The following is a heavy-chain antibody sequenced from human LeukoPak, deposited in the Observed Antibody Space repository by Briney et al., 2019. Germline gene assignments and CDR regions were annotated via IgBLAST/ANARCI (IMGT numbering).Heavy chain of an antibody. CDR3: ARENYSNFYYYYYYMDV. J-gene: IGHJ6*03. V-gene: IGHV4-34*01. CDR1: GGSFSGYY. D-gene: IGHD4-11*01. Sequence: SETLSLTCAVYGGSFSGYYWSWIRQPPGKGLKWIGGINHSGSTNYNPSLKSRVTISVDTSKNQFSLKLSSVTAADTAVYYCARENYSNFYYYYYYMDVWGKGTTVTVSS. CDR2: INHSGST.